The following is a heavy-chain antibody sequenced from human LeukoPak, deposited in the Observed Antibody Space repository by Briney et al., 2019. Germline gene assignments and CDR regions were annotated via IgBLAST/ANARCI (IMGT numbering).Heavy chain of an antibody. CDR1: GGSVGSAGYY. D-gene: IGHD3-3*01. Sequence: SETLSLTCSVSGGSVGSAGYYWSWIRQPPGGGLEWIGYIYYIRNTNYNPSLKSRVTISVDTSKNQFSLKLSSVTAADTAVYYCARVVDYDFWSGSYYFDYWGQGTLVTVSS. CDR3: ARVVDYDFWSGSYYFDY. CDR2: IYYIRNT. V-gene: IGHV4-61*08. J-gene: IGHJ4*02.